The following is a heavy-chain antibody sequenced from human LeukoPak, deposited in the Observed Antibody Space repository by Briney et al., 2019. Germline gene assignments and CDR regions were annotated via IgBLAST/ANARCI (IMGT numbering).Heavy chain of an antibody. CDR2: ISASGGTT. V-gene: IGHV3-23*01. D-gene: IGHD2-2*01. J-gene: IGHJ5*01. Sequence: PGGSLRLSCAASGFTFNNYAMSWVRQAPGKGLEWVSAISASGGTTYYADSVKGRFTISRDNSENTLFLQMNSLRAEDTAVYYCAKEPQEYCSSTSCPNWFDSWGKGTLVTVSS. CDR3: AKEPQEYCSSTSCPNWFDS. CDR1: GFTFNNYA.